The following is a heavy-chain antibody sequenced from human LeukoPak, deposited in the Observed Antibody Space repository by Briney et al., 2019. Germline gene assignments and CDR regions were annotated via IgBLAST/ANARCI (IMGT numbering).Heavy chain of an antibody. Sequence: ASVKVSCKASGYSFTSDAMHWVRQAPGQRLEWMGWINAGNGNTKYSQKFQGRVTITRDTSASTAYMELSSLRSEDTAVYYCARVPLRYFDWLPFDYWGQGTLVTVSS. D-gene: IGHD3-9*01. CDR3: ARVPLRYFDWLPFDY. CDR1: GYSFTSDA. CDR2: INAGNGNT. V-gene: IGHV1-3*01. J-gene: IGHJ4*02.